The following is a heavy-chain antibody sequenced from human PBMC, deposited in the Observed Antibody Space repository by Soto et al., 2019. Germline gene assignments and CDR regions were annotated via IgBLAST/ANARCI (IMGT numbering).Heavy chain of an antibody. CDR1: GYTFTTYG. D-gene: IGHD3-10*01. CDR3: ARGVGSGIYYNQYNWCDP. Sequence: QVQLVQSGGEVKKPGASVKVSCKASGYTFTTYGISWVRQAPGQGLEWMGWINVYNGNTKYAQKLQGRVTMTTDTXTXTXXMELRSLISDDTAVYYCARGVGSGIYYNQYNWCDPWGQGTLVTVSS. J-gene: IGHJ5*02. CDR2: INVYNGNT. V-gene: IGHV1-18*01.